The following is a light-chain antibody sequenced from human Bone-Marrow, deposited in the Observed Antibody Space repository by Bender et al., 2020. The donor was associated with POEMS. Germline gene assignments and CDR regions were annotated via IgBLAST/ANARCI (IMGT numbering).Light chain of an antibody. Sequence: QSVLTQPPSASGTPGQRVTISCSGSSSKFGSYPVNWYQQLPGAAPKLVIFNNIQRPSGVPDRSSGSNSGTSASLAINGLLSTDEADFCGTTWYDSVNGCVFSGGSKLTVL. CDR3: TTWYDSVNGCV. V-gene: IGLV1-44*01. CDR2: NNI. CDR1: SSKFGSYP. J-gene: IGLJ3*02.